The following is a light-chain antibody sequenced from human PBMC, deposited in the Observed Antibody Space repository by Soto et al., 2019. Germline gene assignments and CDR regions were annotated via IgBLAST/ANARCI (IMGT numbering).Light chain of an antibody. CDR2: AAS. CDR1: QSITNF. J-gene: IGKJ4*01. Sequence: DLQMTQSPSSLSASVGDRVTITCRASQSITNFLNWYQQKPGRAPQLLIYAASSLQSGVPARFSGGGSGTDFTLTISSLQPVDFATYYCQQSYSAPLTFGGGTKVEIK. CDR3: QQSYSAPLT. V-gene: IGKV1-39*01.